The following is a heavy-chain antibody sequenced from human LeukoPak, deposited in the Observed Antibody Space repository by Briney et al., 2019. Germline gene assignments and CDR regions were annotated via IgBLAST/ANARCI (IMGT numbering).Heavy chain of an antibody. CDR3: ARVGTYYRSLDS. V-gene: IGHV4-59*01. CDR2: IYHSGGT. Sequence: SETLSLTCTVSGGSINDASWNWIRQPPGQGLEWIGYIYHSGGTNYNPSLKSRVSVSLDTSKNQFSLKLSSVTAADTAVYYCARVGTYYRSLDSWGQGTLVTVSS. D-gene: IGHD3-10*01. CDR1: GGSINDAS. J-gene: IGHJ4*02.